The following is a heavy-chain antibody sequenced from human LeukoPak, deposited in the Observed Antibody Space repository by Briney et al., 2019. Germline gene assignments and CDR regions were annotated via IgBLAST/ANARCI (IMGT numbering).Heavy chain of an antibody. Sequence: GASVKVSCKVSGNTLSELSMHWVRQAPGKGLEWMGGVDPEDHETIYAQKFQGRVTMTEDTSTDTAYVELSSLRPEDTAVYYCAGDQQWQLFGYWGQGTLVTVSS. V-gene: IGHV1-24*01. J-gene: IGHJ4*02. D-gene: IGHD6-19*01. CDR1: GNTLSELS. CDR2: VDPEDHET. CDR3: AGDQQWQLFGY.